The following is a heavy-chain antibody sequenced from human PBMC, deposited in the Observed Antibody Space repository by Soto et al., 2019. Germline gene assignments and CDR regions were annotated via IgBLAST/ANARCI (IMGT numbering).Heavy chain of an antibody. V-gene: IGHV4-59*01. Sequence: QVQLQESGPGLVKPSETLSLTCTVSGGSISSYYWSWIRQPPGRGLEWIGYIYYSGSTNYNPSLKRRVTISVDTPKNQFSLKLSSVPAADTAVYYCAREWGATFDYWGQGTLVTGSS. D-gene: IGHD3-16*01. J-gene: IGHJ4*02. CDR1: GGSISSYY. CDR2: IYYSGST. CDR3: AREWGATFDY.